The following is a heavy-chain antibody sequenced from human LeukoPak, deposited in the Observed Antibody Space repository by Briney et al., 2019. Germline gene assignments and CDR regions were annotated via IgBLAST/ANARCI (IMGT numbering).Heavy chain of an antibody. CDR1: GGSFSGYY. Sequence: SETLSLTCAVYGGSFSGYYWSWIRKPPGKGLEWIGEINHSGSTNYNPSLTSRVTISVDTSQNQFSLKLGSLTAADTAVYYCARGVVAAAGRTFDFWGQGTLVTVSS. CDR3: ARGVVAAAGRTFDF. D-gene: IGHD6-13*01. J-gene: IGHJ4*02. CDR2: INHSGST. V-gene: IGHV4-34*01.